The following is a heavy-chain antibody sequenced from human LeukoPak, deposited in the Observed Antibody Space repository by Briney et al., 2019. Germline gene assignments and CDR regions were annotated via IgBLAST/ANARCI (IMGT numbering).Heavy chain of an antibody. CDR2: INPNSGGT. V-gene: IGHV1-2*02. Sequence: ASVKVSCKTSGYTFTGYYIEWVRQAPGQGLEWMGWINPNSGGTNYAQKFQGRVTMTRDTSISTAYMELSRLRSDDTAVYYCARLYYYGSGSYGGGFDPWGQGTLVTVSS. CDR3: ARLYYYGSGSYGGGFDP. J-gene: IGHJ5*02. D-gene: IGHD3-10*01. CDR1: GYTFTGYY.